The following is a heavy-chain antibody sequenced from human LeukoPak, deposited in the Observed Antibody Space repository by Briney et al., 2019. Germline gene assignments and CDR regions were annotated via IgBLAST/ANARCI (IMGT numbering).Heavy chain of an antibody. Sequence: QPGGSLRLSCAASGFTFSTCAMSWVRQAPGKGLEWVSVIYSGGSTYYADSVKGRFTISRDNSKNTLYLQMNSLRAEDTAVYYCARGNEYGDYYFDYWGQGTLVTVSS. J-gene: IGHJ4*02. CDR2: IYSGGST. CDR3: ARGNEYGDYYFDY. CDR1: GFTFSTCA. V-gene: IGHV3-66*01. D-gene: IGHD4-17*01.